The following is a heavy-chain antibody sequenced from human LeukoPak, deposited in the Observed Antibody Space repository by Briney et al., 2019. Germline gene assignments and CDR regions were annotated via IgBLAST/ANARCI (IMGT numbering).Heavy chain of an antibody. V-gene: IGHV3-11*06. D-gene: IGHD4-17*01. Sequence: GGSLRLSCAASGFTVSDYYMSWIRQAPGKGLEWVSYISGSSGYIFYADSVKGRFTISRDNAKNSLYLQMNSLIAEDTAVYYCGRDLPTVTSIAYWGQGTLVTVSS. CDR2: ISGSSGYI. CDR3: GRDLPTVTSIAY. CDR1: GFTVSDYY. J-gene: IGHJ4*02.